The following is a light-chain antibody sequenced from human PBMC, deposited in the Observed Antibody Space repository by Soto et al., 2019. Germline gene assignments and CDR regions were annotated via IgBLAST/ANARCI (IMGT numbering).Light chain of an antibody. CDR2: DAS. Sequence: EMVLTQSPATLCLYAGERATLSCRASQSVSSYLACYQQKPGQAPRLLIYDASNRATGIPARFSGSGSGTDFTLTINSLEPEDSPVYYCHQYGRSPPFGQGTRLEIK. CDR1: QSVSSY. J-gene: IGKJ5*01. CDR3: HQYGRSPP. V-gene: IGKV3-11*01.